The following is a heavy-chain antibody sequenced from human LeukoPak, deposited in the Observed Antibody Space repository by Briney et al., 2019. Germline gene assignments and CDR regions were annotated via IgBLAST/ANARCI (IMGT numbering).Heavy chain of an antibody. CDR2: ISTYNGNT. D-gene: IGHD6-19*01. J-gene: IGHJ4*02. CDR1: GYTFTSYG. CDR3: ARSSLAVAGSVFDY. Sequence: ASVKVSCKASGYTFTSYGISWARQAPGQGLEWMGWISTYNGNTNYAQKLQGRVSMTTDTSTSTAYMELRSLRSDDTAVYYCARSSLAVAGSVFDYWGQGTLVTVS. V-gene: IGHV1-18*01.